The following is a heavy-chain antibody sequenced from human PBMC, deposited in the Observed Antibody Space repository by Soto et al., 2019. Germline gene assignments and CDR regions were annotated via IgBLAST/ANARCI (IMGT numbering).Heavy chain of an antibody. J-gene: IGHJ5*02. V-gene: IGHV1-3*01. CDR2: INAGNGNT. Sequence: ASVKVSCKASGYTFTSYAMHWVRQAPGQRLEWMGWINAGNGNTKYSQKFQGRVTITRDTSASTAYMELSSLRSEDTAVYYCARGVTRRITIFGVDYNWFDPWGQGTLVTVS. CDR1: GYTFTSYA. CDR3: ARGVTRRITIFGVDYNWFDP. D-gene: IGHD3-3*01.